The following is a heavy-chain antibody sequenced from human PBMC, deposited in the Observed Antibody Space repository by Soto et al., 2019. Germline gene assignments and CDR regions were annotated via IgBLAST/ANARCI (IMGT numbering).Heavy chain of an antibody. V-gene: IGHV3-30*18. Sequence: PVGSLRLSCAASGFTFSSYGMHWVRQAPGKGLEWVAVISYDGSNKYYADSVKGRFTISRDNSKNTLYLQMNSLRAEDTAVYYCAKWTYYYDSSGKYYYYGMDVWGQGTTVTVS. CDR1: GFTFSSYG. D-gene: IGHD3-22*01. CDR3: AKWTYYYDSSGKYYYYGMDV. CDR2: ISYDGSNK. J-gene: IGHJ6*02.